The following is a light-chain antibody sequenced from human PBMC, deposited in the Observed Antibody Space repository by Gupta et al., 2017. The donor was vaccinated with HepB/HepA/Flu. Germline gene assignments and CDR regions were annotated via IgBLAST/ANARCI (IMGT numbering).Light chain of an antibody. CDR2: KAS. Sequence: DFQMTLSPSTRSASVGDRVTITGRARQSINVWLAWYQNTPGNAPKLLIHKASNQQSGCPSRFSGSGSGXEFTLTXISRQHDDYAPYYGHQDNCCWMFGXGTKVEIK. J-gene: IGKJ1*01. CDR1: QSINVW. CDR3: HQDNCCWM. V-gene: IGKV1-5*03.